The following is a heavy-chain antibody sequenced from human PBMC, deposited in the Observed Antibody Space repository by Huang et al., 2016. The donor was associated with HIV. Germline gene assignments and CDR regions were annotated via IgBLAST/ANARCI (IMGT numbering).Heavy chain of an antibody. CDR1: GFSFTNYW. D-gene: IGHD3-22*01. CDR3: ARSTSGYYYRTDY. J-gene: IGHJ4*02. Sequence: EVQLAQSGAEVKKPGESLKISCKGSGFSFTNYWIGWVRQMPGKGLEWMGIIEPGDSDTKYSPSFQGQVTISADKSISTAYLQWSSLKASDTAMYYCARSTSGYYYRTDYWGQGTLVTVSS. V-gene: IGHV5-51*01. CDR2: IEPGDSDT.